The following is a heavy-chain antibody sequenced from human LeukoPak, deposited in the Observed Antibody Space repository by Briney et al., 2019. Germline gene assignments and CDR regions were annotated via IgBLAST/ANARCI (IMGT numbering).Heavy chain of an antibody. D-gene: IGHD6-19*01. CDR3: ARDFSYELVTYSRGWYDY. J-gene: IGHJ4*02. Sequence: GGSLRLSCAASGFTFSSYAMSWVRQAPGKGLEWVSSISSSSSYIYYADSVKGRFTISRDNAKNSLYLQMNSLRAEDTAVYYCARDFSYELVTYSRGWYDYWGQGTLVTVSS. V-gene: IGHV3-21*01. CDR1: GFTFSSYA. CDR2: ISSSSSYI.